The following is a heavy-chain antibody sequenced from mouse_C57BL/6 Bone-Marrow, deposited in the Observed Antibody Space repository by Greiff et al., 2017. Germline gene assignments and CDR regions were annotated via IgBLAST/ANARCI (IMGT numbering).Heavy chain of an antibody. V-gene: IGHV1-36*01. CDR3: ARYYGNFYAMDY. Sequence: VQLQQSGPVLVKPGPSVKISCKASGFTFTDYYMHWVKQSHGKSLEWIGLVYPYTGGTSYNQKLKGKATLTVDTYSSTAYMALNSLTSEDSAVYYCARYYGNFYAMDYWGQGTSGTVSS. CDR1: GFTFTDYY. D-gene: IGHD2-1*01. CDR2: VYPYTGGT. J-gene: IGHJ4*01.